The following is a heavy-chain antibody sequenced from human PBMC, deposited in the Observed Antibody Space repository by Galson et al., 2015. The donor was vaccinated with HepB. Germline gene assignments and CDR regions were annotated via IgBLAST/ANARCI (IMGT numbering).Heavy chain of an antibody. Sequence: SLRLSCAASGFAFSTYAMNWVRQAPGKGLEWVSTISGSGYSAYYADSVKGRFTISRHNSKNTVYLQMNGLRVGDTAVYYCATAAGYNHDSYFFDYWGQGSLVTVAS. CDR3: ATAAGYNHDSYFFDY. CDR2: ISGSGYSA. J-gene: IGHJ4*02. V-gene: IGHV3-23*01. D-gene: IGHD5-24*01. CDR1: GFAFSTYA.